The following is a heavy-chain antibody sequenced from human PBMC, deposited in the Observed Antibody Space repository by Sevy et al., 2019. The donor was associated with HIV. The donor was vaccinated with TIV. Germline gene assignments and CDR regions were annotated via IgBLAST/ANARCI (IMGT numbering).Heavy chain of an antibody. J-gene: IGHJ1*01. CDR2: ISGSGGST. CDR3: AKGPPMVRGVIIEYFQH. Sequence: GGSLRLSCAASVFTFSSYARSWVRQAPGKGLEWVSAISGSGGSTYYADSVKGRFTISRDNSKNTLYLQMNSLRAEDTAVYYCAKGPPMVRGVIIEYFQHWGQGTLVTVSS. CDR1: VFTFSSYA. V-gene: IGHV3-23*01. D-gene: IGHD3-10*01.